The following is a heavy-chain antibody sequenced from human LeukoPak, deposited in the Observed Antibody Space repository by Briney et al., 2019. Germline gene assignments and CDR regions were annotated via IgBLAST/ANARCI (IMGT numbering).Heavy chain of an antibody. Sequence: SETLSLTCAVYGGSFSGYYWSWIRQPPGKGLEWIGEINHSGSTNYNPSLKSRVTISVDKSKNQFSLKLSSVTAADTAVYYCARDRSGYRDAFDIWGQGTMVTVSS. CDR1: GGSFSGYY. J-gene: IGHJ3*02. CDR2: INHSGST. CDR3: ARDRSGYRDAFDI. V-gene: IGHV4-34*01. D-gene: IGHD3-22*01.